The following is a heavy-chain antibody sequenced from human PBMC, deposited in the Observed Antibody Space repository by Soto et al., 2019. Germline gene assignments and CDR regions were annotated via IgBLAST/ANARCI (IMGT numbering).Heavy chain of an antibody. CDR1: GGSITTGGSY. CDR3: ARARFQVLYGKPYFDS. Sequence: PSETLSLTCTVSGGSITTGGSYWSWIRQHPGKGLEWIGNIYHSGNTYYNPSLKSRLTISVDTSKNHFSLMVDSVTAADTAVYYCARARFQVLYGKPYFDSWGQGTLVTSPQ. V-gene: IGHV4-31*03. D-gene: IGHD2-2*02. J-gene: IGHJ4*02. CDR2: IYHSGNT.